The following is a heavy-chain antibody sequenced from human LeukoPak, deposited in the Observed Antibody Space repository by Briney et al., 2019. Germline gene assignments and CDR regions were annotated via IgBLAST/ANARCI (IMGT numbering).Heavy chain of an antibody. Sequence: PGGSLRLSCAASGFTFRSYSMTWVRQVPGKGLEWLSYISSGSSPIYYADSVKGRFTISRDNAKNSLYLQMNSLRVEDTAVYYCATEGIVGGGAHFDYWGQGTLVTVSS. V-gene: IGHV3-48*04. CDR2: ISSGSSPI. J-gene: IGHJ4*02. D-gene: IGHD1-26*01. CDR1: GFTFRSYS. CDR3: ATEGIVGGGAHFDY.